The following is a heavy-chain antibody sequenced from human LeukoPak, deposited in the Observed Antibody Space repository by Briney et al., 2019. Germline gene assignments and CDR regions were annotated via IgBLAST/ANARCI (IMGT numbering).Heavy chain of an antibody. CDR3: ARDGRERNRSWFDP. CDR1: GYTFTGYY. Sequence: TVKVSCKASGYTFTGYYMHWVRQAPGQGLEWMGWINPNSGGTNYAQKFQGRVTMTRDTSISTAYMELSRLRSDDTAVYYCARDGRERNRSWFDPWGQGTLVTVSS. D-gene: IGHD1-26*01. CDR2: INPNSGGT. J-gene: IGHJ5*02. V-gene: IGHV1-2*02.